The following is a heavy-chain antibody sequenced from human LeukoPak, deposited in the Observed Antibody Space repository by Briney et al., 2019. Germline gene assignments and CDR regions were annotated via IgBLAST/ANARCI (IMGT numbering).Heavy chain of an antibody. CDR2: ISSSSSYI. CDR3: ARDHEHDYVWGLPALYYFDY. J-gene: IGHJ4*02. CDR1: GFTFSSYS. D-gene: IGHD3-16*01. Sequence: PGGSLRLSCAASGFTFSSYSMNWGRQAPGKGLEWVSSISSSSSYIYYADSVKGRFTISRDNAKNSLYLQMNSLRAEDTAVYYCARDHEHDYVWGLPALYYFDYWGQGTLVTVSS. V-gene: IGHV3-21*01.